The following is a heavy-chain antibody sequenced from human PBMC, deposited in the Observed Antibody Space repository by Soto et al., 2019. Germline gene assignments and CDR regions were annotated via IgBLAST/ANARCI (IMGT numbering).Heavy chain of an antibody. D-gene: IGHD3-3*01. CDR1: GYTFTGYY. CDR2: NNPNSGGT. Sequence: GASVKVSCKASGYTFTGYYMHWVRQAPGQGLEWMGWNNPNSGGTNYAQKFQGWGTMTRDTTTSTAYKELSRSRTDDTAAVYCGRYRTDFYDYWGGSSDFWGQGTPVTVSS. J-gene: IGHJ4*01. CDR3: GRYRTDFYDYWGGSSDF. V-gene: IGHV1-2*04.